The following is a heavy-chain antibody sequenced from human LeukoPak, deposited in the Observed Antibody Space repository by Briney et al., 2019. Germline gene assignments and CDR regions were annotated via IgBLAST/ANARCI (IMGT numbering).Heavy chain of an antibody. V-gene: IGHV3-23*01. CDR2: VSGSGGST. D-gene: IGHD3-22*01. J-gene: IGHJ4*02. CDR3: AKRGVVIRVILVGFHKEAYYFDS. Sequence: PGGSLRLSCVVSGITLANYGMSWVRQAPGKGLEWVAGVSGSGGSTNYADSVKGRFTISRDNPKNTLYLQMNSLSAEDTALYFCAKRGVVIRVILVGFHKEAYYFDSCGQGGLVTVSS. CDR1: GITLANYG.